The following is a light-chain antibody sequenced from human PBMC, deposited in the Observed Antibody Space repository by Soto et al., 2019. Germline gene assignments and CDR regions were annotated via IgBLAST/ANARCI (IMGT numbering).Light chain of an antibody. CDR1: QSVSSSY. J-gene: IGKJ2*01. Sequence: EIVLTQSPGTLSLSPGERATLSCWASQSVSSSYLAWYQQKPGQAPRLLIYGASSRATGIPDRFSGSGSGKDFTLTISRLEPEDFAVYYCQRYCGSPPYTFGQGTKLEIK. CDR3: QRYCGSPPYT. V-gene: IGKV3-20*01. CDR2: GAS.